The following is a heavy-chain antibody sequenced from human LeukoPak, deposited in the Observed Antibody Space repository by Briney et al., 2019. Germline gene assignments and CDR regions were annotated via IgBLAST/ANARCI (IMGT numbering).Heavy chain of an antibody. J-gene: IGHJ1*01. CDR1: GGTFSSYA. Sequence: GSSVKVSCKASGGTFSSYAISWVRQAPGQGLEWMGWISAYHGNTNYAQKLQGRVTMTTDTSTSTAFMELRSLRSDDTAVYYCARTPYYEGAEYFQHWGQGTLVTVSS. V-gene: IGHV1-18*01. CDR3: ARTPYYEGAEYFQH. D-gene: IGHD3-22*01. CDR2: ISAYHGNT.